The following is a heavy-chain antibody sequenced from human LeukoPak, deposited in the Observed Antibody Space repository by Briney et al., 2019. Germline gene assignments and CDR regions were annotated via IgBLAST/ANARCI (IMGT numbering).Heavy chain of an antibody. Sequence: SETLSLTCAVCGGSFSRYYWSWIRQSPGKGLGWIAEINHRGDTNYNPSVKSRVTISVDTSKNQFSLKVTSLTAADTAVYFCARGPTISETGYFDYWGQGTLVTVSS. D-gene: IGHD1-1*01. CDR2: INHRGDT. CDR1: GGSFSRYY. CDR3: ARGPTISETGYFDY. V-gene: IGHV4-34*01. J-gene: IGHJ4*03.